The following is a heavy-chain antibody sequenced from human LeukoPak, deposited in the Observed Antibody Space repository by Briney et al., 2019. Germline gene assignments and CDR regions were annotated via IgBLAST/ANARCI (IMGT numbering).Heavy chain of an antibody. D-gene: IGHD4-11*01. CDR1: GGSIRSNY. J-gene: IGHJ5*02. V-gene: IGHV4-59*01. CDR2: VYQTGST. CDR3: ARGGTASWSSVTWFDA. Sequence: SETLSLTCSVSGGSIRSNYHNWVRQPPGKGLEWIGYVYQTGSTTYNPSLKSRVTISIDTSKNQFSLKLSSVTTADTAVYYCARGGTASWSSVTWFDAWGQVTLVTVSS.